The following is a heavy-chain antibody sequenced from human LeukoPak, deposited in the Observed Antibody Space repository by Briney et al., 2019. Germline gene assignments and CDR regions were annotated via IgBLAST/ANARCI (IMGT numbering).Heavy chain of an antibody. Sequence: GGSLRLSCAASGFTFSSYSMNWVRQAPGKGLEWVSFISGRSNYIYYADSVRGRFTISRDNAKNSMYLLMNSLRVEDTAVYYCVRDVLYYYGAERLFWFDPWGQGTLVTVSS. V-gene: IGHV3-21*01. CDR1: GFTFSSYS. CDR2: ISGRSNYI. J-gene: IGHJ5*02. CDR3: VRDVLYYYGAERLFWFDP. D-gene: IGHD3-10*01.